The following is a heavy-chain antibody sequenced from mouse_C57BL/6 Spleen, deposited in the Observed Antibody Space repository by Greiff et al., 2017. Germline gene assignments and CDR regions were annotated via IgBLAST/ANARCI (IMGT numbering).Heavy chain of an antibody. J-gene: IGHJ4*01. CDR2: IYPNSGST. D-gene: IGHD2-12*01. CDR1: GYTFTSYW. V-gene: IGHV1-64*01. Sequence: QVQLQQPGAELVKPGASVKLSCKASGYTFTSYWMHWVKQRPGQGLEWIGMIYPNSGSTNSNQKFKSKATLTAVKSSSTAYMQHSSLTSGNSAVYYCDRVYSDYYYAMDYWGQGTSVTVSS. CDR3: DRVYSDYYYAMDY.